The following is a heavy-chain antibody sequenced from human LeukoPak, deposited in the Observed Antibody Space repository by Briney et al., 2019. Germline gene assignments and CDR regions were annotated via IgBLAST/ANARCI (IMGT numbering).Heavy chain of an antibody. V-gene: IGHV4-39*07. CDR2: IYYSGST. Sequence: SETLPLTCTVSGGSISSSSYYWGWIRQPPGKGLEWIGSIYYSGSTNYNPSLKSRVTISVDTSKNQFSLKLSSVTAADTAVYYCARDGSSLFDPWGQGTLVTVSS. CDR3: ARDGSSLFDP. J-gene: IGHJ5*02. CDR1: GGSISSSSYY. D-gene: IGHD2-15*01.